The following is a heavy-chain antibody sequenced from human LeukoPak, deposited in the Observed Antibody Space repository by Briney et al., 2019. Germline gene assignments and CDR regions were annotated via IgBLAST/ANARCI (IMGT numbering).Heavy chain of an antibody. CDR2: ITSSITI. CDR3: ARWLRGIAEEDGMDV. J-gene: IGHJ6*02. D-gene: IGHD6-13*01. Sequence: GGSLRLSCAASGFTLSDYYMTWIRQAPGKGLEWVSYITSSITIYYADSVKGRFTISRDNAKNSLYLQMNSLRAEDTAVYYCARWLRGIAEEDGMDVWGQGTTVTVSS. CDR1: GFTLSDYY. V-gene: IGHV3-11*01.